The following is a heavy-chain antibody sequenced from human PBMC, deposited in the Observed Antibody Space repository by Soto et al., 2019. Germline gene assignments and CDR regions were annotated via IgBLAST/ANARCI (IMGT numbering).Heavy chain of an antibody. V-gene: IGHV1-18*01. Sequence: QDQLVQSGAEVKKPGASVKVSCKSSGYTFSSYGISWVRQAPGQGLEWMGWISPYNGNTNYAQKVQGRVTMTADTSTSTGYMELRSVRSDDTAVYYCARRRAGGYFDYWGQGTLVNVSS. CDR2: ISPYNGNT. J-gene: IGHJ4*02. CDR3: ARRRAGGYFDY. D-gene: IGHD3-10*01. CDR1: GYTFSSYG.